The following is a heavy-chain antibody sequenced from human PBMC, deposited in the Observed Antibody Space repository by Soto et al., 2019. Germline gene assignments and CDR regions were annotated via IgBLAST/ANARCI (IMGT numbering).Heavy chain of an antibody. V-gene: IGHV4-34*01. D-gene: IGHD5-18*01. CDR1: GGSFSSYH. Sequence: SETLSLTCAVYGGSFSSYHWSWIRQTPGNGLEWIGEINHLTTTNYNPSLTSRVIISLDTPKNQFSLKLSSVTVADTAVYYCARSYDTALAHIFWGQGILATV. CDR2: INHLTTT. J-gene: IGHJ4*02. CDR3: ARSYDTALAHIF.